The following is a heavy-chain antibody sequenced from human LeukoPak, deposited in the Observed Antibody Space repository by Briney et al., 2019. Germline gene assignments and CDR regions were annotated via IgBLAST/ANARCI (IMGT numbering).Heavy chain of an antibody. D-gene: IGHD3-16*01. J-gene: IGHJ3*02. V-gene: IGHV1-18*01. Sequence: ASVKVSCKASGYTFTSYGISWVRQAPGQGLEWMGWISAYNGNTNYAQKLQGRVTMTRNTSISTAYMELSSLRSEDTAVYYCARGHGGSNDAFDIWGQGTMVTVSS. CDR1: GYTFTSYG. CDR2: ISAYNGNT. CDR3: ARGHGGSNDAFDI.